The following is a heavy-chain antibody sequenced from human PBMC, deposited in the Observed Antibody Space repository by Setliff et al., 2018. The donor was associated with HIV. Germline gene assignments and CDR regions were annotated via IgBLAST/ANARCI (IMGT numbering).Heavy chain of an antibody. CDR3: AGGRLETTDD. CDR1: GYSISCGYF. J-gene: IGHJ4*02. CDR2: IYQNGIT. D-gene: IGHD3-16*01. V-gene: IGHV4-38-2*02. Sequence: PSETLSLTCNVSGYSISCGYFWGWIRQPPGKGLEWIGTIYQNGITYYNPSLKSRVTISVDTSKNHFSLNVRSVTAADPAVYYCAGGRLETTDDWGQGMLVTVSS.